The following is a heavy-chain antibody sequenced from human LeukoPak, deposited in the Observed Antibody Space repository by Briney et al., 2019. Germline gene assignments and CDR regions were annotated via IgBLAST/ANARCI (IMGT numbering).Heavy chain of an antibody. CDR3: AGDPGYCSSTSCAPKGDY. J-gene: IGHJ4*02. CDR2: IWYDGSKI. Sequence: PGGTLRLSCAASGFSFSSYTMHWVRQAPGKGLEWVAFIWYDGSKIYYADSVKGRFTISRDNSKNRLYLQMTSLRAEDTAVYYCAGDPGYCSSTSCAPKGDYWGQGTLVTVSS. CDR1: GFSFSSYT. D-gene: IGHD2-2*01. V-gene: IGHV3-33*01.